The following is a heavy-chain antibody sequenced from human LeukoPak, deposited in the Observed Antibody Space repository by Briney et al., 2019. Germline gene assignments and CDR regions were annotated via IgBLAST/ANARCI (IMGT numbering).Heavy chain of an antibody. CDR1: GFTFSSYA. CDR3: ARDGVPAAIWPHYYYMDV. J-gene: IGHJ6*03. Sequence: PGGSLRLSCAASGFTFSSYAMHWVRQAPGKGLEYVSAISSNGGSTYYANSVKGRFTISRDNSKNTLYLQMGSLRAEDMAVYYCARDGVPAAIWPHYYYMDVWGKGTTVTISS. CDR2: ISSNGGST. D-gene: IGHD2-2*02. V-gene: IGHV3-64*01.